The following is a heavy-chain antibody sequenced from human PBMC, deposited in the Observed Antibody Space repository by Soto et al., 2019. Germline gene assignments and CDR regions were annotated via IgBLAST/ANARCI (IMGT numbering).Heavy chain of an antibody. CDR3: ARRRMSTNVFDY. V-gene: IGHV4-59*01. CDR2: IYYSGST. CDR1: GGSISSYY. Sequence: SETLSLTCTVSGGSISSYYWSWIRQPPGKGLEWIGYIYYSGSTNYNPSLKSRVTISVDTSKNQFSLKLSPVTAADTAVYYCARRRMSTNVFDYWGQGXLVTVYS. D-gene: IGHD2-8*01. J-gene: IGHJ4*02.